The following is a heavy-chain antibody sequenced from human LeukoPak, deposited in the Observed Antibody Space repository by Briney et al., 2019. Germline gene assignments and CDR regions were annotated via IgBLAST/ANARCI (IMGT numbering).Heavy chain of an antibody. J-gene: IGHJ3*02. CDR1: GYTFTGYY. Sequence: GASVKVSCKASGYTFTGYYMHWVRQAPGQGLEWMGRINPNSGGTNYAQKFQGRVTMTRDTSISTAYMELSRLRSDDTAVYYCASVRDTTIKKDAFDIWGQGKMFTVSS. V-gene: IGHV1-2*06. D-gene: IGHD1-26*01. CDR3: ASVRDTTIKKDAFDI. CDR2: INPNSGGT.